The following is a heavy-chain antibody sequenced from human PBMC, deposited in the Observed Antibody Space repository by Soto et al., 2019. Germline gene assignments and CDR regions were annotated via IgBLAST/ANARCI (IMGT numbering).Heavy chain of an antibody. Sequence: GASVKVSCKASGFTFTSSAVQWVRQARGQRLEWIGWIVVGSGNTNYAQKFQERVTITRDMSTSTAYMELSSLRSEDTAVYYCWEDLIYFDICGYYWVPTNSYYG. D-gene: IGHD3-22*01. CDR3: WEDLIYFDICGYYWVPTNSYYG. V-gene: IGHV1-58*01. CDR2: IVVGSGNT. CDR1: GFTFTSSA. J-gene: IGHJ6*01.